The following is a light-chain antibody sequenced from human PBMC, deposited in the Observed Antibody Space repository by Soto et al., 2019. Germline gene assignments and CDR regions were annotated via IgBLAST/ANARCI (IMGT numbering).Light chain of an antibody. CDR1: QSVTNNH. CDR3: QQYRSSPPLT. V-gene: IGKV3-20*01. CDR2: GAS. J-gene: IGKJ4*01. Sequence: IVLTQSPGTLSLSPGERATLSCRASQSVTNNHLAWYRQKPGQPPRLLIYGASSRATGIPDRFSGSGSGTDFTLTISRLEPEDFAVYYCQQYRSSPPLTFGGGTKVDIK.